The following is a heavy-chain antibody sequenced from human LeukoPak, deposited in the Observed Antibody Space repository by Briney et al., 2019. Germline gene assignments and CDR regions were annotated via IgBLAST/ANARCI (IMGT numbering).Heavy chain of an antibody. CDR1: GGSISSYY. CDR2: INHSGST. J-gene: IGHJ5*02. V-gene: IGHV4-34*01. CDR3: ARGLPRAAAGTPGVPWFDP. Sequence: MTSETLSLTCTVSGGSISSYYWSWIRQPPGKGLEWIGEINHSGSTNYNPSLKSRVTISVDTSKNQFSLKLSSVTAADTAVYYCARGLPRAAAGTPGVPWFDPWGQGTLVTVSS. D-gene: IGHD6-13*01.